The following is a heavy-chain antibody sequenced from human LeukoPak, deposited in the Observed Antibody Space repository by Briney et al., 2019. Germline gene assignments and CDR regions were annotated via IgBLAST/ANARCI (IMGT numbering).Heavy chain of an antibody. D-gene: IGHD6-19*01. CDR1: GFTFDDYG. CDR2: INWNGGST. CDR3: ARDFRRYSSGWFGDAFDI. Sequence: PGGSLRLSCAASGFTFDDYGMSWVRQAPGKGLEWVSGINWNGGSTGYADSVKGRFTISRDNAKNSLYLQMNSLRAEDTALYHCARDFRRYSSGWFGDAFDIWGQGTMVTVSS. J-gene: IGHJ3*02. V-gene: IGHV3-20*01.